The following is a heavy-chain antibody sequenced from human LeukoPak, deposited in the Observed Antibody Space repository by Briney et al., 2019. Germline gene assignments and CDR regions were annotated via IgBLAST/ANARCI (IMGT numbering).Heavy chain of an antibody. CDR2: ISYSGST. J-gene: IGHJ2*01. Sequence: SETLSLTCSVSGASVSSDDYYWGWIRQPPGPGLEWIAYISYSGSTYYNPSLKSRVTISVDTSKNQFSLKLSSVTAADTAVYYCASTPQYYYDSSGYPNWYFDLWGRGTLVTVSS. D-gene: IGHD3-22*01. V-gene: IGHV4-30-4*01. CDR1: GASVSSDDYY. CDR3: ASTPQYYYDSSGYPNWYFDL.